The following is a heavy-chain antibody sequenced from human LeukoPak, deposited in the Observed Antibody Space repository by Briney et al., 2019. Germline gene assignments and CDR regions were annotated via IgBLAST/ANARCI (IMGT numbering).Heavy chain of an antibody. Sequence: SVKVSCKASGGTFSSYAISWVRQAPGQGLEWMGRIIPIFGIANYAQKFQGRVTITADKSTSTAYMELSSLRSEDTAVYYCARDRVNWNDRRYDAFDIWGQGTMVTVSS. J-gene: IGHJ3*02. D-gene: IGHD1-1*01. CDR3: ARDRVNWNDRRYDAFDI. CDR2: IIPIFGIA. CDR1: GGTFSSYA. V-gene: IGHV1-69*04.